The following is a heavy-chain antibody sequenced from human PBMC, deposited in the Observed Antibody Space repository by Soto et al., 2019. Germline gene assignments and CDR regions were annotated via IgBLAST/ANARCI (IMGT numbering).Heavy chain of an antibody. CDR3: ARRGYSYGPGGYYYYGMDV. V-gene: IGHV5-51*01. D-gene: IGHD5-18*01. CDR1: GYSFTSYW. J-gene: IGHJ6*02. Sequence: GESLKISCKGSGYSFTSYWIGWVRQMPGKGLEWMGIIYPGDSDTRYSPSFQGQVTISADKSISTAYLQWSNLKASETAMYYCARRGYSYGPGGYYYYGMDVWGQGTTVTVSS. CDR2: IYPGDSDT.